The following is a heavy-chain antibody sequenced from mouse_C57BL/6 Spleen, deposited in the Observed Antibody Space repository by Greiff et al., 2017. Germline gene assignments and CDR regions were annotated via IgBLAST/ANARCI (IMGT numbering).Heavy chain of an antibody. D-gene: IGHD2-3*01. J-gene: IGHJ2*01. Sequence: EVNLVESGGDLVKPGGSLNLSCAASGFTFSSYGMSWVRQTPDKRLEWVATISSGGSYTYYPDSVKGRFTISRDNAKNTLYLQMSSLKSEDTAMYYCARDDGYYFDYWGQGTTLTVSS. V-gene: IGHV5-6*01. CDR3: ARDDGYYFDY. CDR2: ISSGGSYT. CDR1: GFTFSSYG.